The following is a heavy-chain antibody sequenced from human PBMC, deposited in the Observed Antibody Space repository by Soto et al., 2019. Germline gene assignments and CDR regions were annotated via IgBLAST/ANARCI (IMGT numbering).Heavy chain of an antibody. Sequence: EPLSLTVGSYGGCLSGYYWSWIRQPPGKGLEWIGEIHHSGSTNYNPSLKSRVTISLDTSKNQFSLKLSSVTAAETAVYYCARAEPSEFWSGSDYYYGMDVWGQGTTVTVSS. J-gene: IGHJ6*02. CDR1: GGCLSGYY. D-gene: IGHD3-3*01. CDR3: ARAEPSEFWSGSDYYYGMDV. CDR2: IHHSGST. V-gene: IGHV4-34*01.